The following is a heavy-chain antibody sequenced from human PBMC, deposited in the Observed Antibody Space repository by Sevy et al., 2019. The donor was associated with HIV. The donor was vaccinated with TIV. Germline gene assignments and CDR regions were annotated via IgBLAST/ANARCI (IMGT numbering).Heavy chain of an antibody. J-gene: IGHJ1*01. D-gene: IGHD3-22*01. V-gene: IGHV3-23*01. Sequence: GGSLRLSCAASGFTFSSYAMSWVRQAPGKGLEWVSAISGSGGSTYYAHSVKGRFTISRDNSKNTLYLQMNSLRAEDTAVYYCAKDHNWSTVTTNYYDSSGPAEYFQHWGQGTLVTVSS. CDR2: ISGSGGST. CDR3: AKDHNWSTVTTNYYDSSGPAEYFQH. CDR1: GFTFSSYA.